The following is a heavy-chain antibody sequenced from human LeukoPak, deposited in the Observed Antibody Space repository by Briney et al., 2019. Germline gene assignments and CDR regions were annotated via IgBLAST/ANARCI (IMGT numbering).Heavy chain of an antibody. Sequence: GGSLRLSCAAPGFTFSSYAMNWVRQAPGKGLEWVSSISGSGGSTYRADSVKGRFTISRDNSKNTLYLQMNSLRAEDTAVYYCAKSMAAYYYYGMDVWGQGTTVTVSS. D-gene: IGHD5-24*01. J-gene: IGHJ6*02. CDR1: GFTFSSYA. CDR2: ISGSGGST. CDR3: AKSMAAYYYYGMDV. V-gene: IGHV3-23*01.